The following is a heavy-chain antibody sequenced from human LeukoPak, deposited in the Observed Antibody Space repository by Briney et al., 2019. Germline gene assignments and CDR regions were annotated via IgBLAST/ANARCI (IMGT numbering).Heavy chain of an antibody. J-gene: IGHJ5*02. D-gene: IGHD3-22*01. Sequence: GASVKVSFKASGYSYTSFDFYWVRQATGQGLEWVGRMNPNCGGTNNAQTFQGRVTMTRDTTISTAYMELSRLKSDDAAVYYCARYPLVVVSGVDWYDPWGQGTLVTVSS. V-gene: IGHV1-2*02. CDR2: MNPNCGGT. CDR3: ARYPLVVVSGVDWYDP. CDR1: GYSYTSFD.